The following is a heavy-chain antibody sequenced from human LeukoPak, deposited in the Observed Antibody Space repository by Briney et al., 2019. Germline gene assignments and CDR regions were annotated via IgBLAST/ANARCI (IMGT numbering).Heavy chain of an antibody. V-gene: IGHV3-30*03. Sequence: GGSLRLSCSASGFTFSSYGMHWVRQAPGKGLEWVAVISYDGSNKYYADSVKGRFTISRDNSKNTLYLQMNSLRDEDTAVYYCARDIFLYYDSSGYQDYWGQGTLVTVSS. CDR2: ISYDGSNK. CDR1: GFTFSSYG. CDR3: ARDIFLYYDSSGYQDY. J-gene: IGHJ4*02. D-gene: IGHD3-22*01.